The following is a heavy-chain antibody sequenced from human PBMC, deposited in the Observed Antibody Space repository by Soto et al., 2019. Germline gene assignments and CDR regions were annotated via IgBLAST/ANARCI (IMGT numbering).Heavy chain of an antibody. CDR3: ARAPIAVAGTAYFQH. V-gene: IGHV1-18*01. CDR2: ISAYNSNT. D-gene: IGHD6-19*01. J-gene: IGHJ1*01. Sequence: ASVKVSCKSSGYTFTSYAMHWVRQAPGQRLEWMGWISAYNSNTNYAQKLQGRVTMTTDTSTSTAYMELRSLRSDDTAVYYCARAPIAVAGTAYFQHWGQGTLVTVSS. CDR1: GYTFTSYA.